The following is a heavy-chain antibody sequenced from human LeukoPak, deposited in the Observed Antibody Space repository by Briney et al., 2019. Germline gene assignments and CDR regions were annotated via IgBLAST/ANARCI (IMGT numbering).Heavy chain of an antibody. CDR3: AKGRYSSSWAPFDP. CDR1: GFTFSIYG. V-gene: IGHV3-23*01. CDR2: ISGIGNRT. Sequence: HPGGSLRLSCAASGFTFSIYGLSWVRQAPGRGLEWVSIISGIGNRTFYAESVKGRFTISRDNSKNTLYLHMNSLRVEDTAVYYCAKGRYSSSWAPFDPWGQGTLVTVSS. D-gene: IGHD6-13*01. J-gene: IGHJ5*02.